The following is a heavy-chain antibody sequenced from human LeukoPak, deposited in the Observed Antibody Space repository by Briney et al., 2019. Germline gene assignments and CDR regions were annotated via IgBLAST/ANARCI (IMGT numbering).Heavy chain of an antibody. D-gene: IGHD5-24*01. J-gene: IGHJ4*02. CDR3: VRDGKDGFNFDF. Sequence: SETLSLTCAVSAYSISSGHYWGWIRQPPGKGLEWIGHYYYSGSTRYNPSLEGRAIISVDTSINQLSLKVSSVTAADTAVYYCVRDGKDGFNFDFWGPGTLVTVSS. V-gene: IGHV4-38-2*02. CDR2: YYYSGST. CDR1: AYSISSGHY.